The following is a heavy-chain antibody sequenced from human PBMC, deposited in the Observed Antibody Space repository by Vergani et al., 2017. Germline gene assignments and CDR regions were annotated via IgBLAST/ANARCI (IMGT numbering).Heavy chain of an antibody. CDR1: GFTFSSYA. CDR3: ARETCSSTSCYIDY. J-gene: IGHJ4*02. CDR2: IYSGGST. D-gene: IGHD2-2*02. V-gene: IGHV3-53*04. Sequence: EVQLLESGGGLVQPGGSLRLSCAASGFTFSSYAMGWVRQAPGKGLEWVSVIYSGGSTYYADSVKGRFTISRHNSKNTLYLQMNSLRAEDTAVYYCARETCSSTSCYIDYWGQGTLVTVSS.